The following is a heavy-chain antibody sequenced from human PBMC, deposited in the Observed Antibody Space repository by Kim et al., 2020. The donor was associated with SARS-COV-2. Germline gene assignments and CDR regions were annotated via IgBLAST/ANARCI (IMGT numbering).Heavy chain of an antibody. CDR1: GFIFSTYW. J-gene: IGHJ4*02. D-gene: IGHD6-19*01. Sequence: GGSLRLSCAASGFIFSTYWLSWVRQAPGKGLEWVANIKQDGTQKFYVDSVKGRFTVSRDNAKNSLFLQMNSLRAEDTAVYYCARGTYSSGWTFDFWGQGT. CDR3: ARGTYSSGWTFDF. CDR2: IKQDGTQK. V-gene: IGHV3-7*04.